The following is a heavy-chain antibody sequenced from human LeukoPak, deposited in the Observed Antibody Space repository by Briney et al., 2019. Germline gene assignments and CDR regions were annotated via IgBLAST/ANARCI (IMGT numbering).Heavy chain of an antibody. Sequence: GGSLRLSCAASGFTFSSYAMNWVRQAPGKGLEWVSAISGSDDKTYYADSVQGRFTISRDNSKNTLYLQMNSLRAEDTAVYYCAKWQYGVGFDSWGQGTLVTVSS. CDR3: AKWQYGVGFDS. CDR1: GFTFSSYA. V-gene: IGHV3-23*01. CDR2: ISGSDDKT. D-gene: IGHD3-10*01. J-gene: IGHJ4*02.